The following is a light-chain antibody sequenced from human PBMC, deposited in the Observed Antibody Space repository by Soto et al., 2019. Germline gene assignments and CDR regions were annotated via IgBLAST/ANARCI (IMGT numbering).Light chain of an antibody. CDR2: AVS. CDR1: QSVSSF. Sequence: PGERATLSCRASQSVSSFLAWYQQKPGQAPRLLIYAVSSRATGIPTRFSGSGSGTEFTLNISSLEPEDFAVYYCHQRINWPLTFGGGTKVEIK. V-gene: IGKV3-11*01. J-gene: IGKJ4*01. CDR3: HQRINWPLT.